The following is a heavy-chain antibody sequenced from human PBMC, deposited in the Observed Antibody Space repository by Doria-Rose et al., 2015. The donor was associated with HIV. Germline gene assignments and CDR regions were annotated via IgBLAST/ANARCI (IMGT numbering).Heavy chain of an antibody. CDR3: ARIKSSRWYHKYYFDF. CDR2: IFSDDER. J-gene: IGHJ4*02. D-gene: IGHD6-13*01. V-gene: IGHV2-26*01. Sequence: QEPGPVLVKPTETLTLTCTVFGVSLSSPGMGVSWIRQPPGKALEWLANIFSDDERSYKTSLKSRLTISRCTSKSQVVLTMTDMDPVDTATYYCARIKSSRWYHKYYFDFWGQGTLVIVSA. CDR1: GVSLSSPGMG.